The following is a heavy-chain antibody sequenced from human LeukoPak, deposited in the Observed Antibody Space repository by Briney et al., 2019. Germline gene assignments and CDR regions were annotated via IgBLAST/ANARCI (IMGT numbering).Heavy chain of an antibody. V-gene: IGHV4-39*01. J-gene: IGHJ4*02. CDR2: IYYSGST. CDR3: ARRGGNYADH. D-gene: IGHD1-26*01. Sequence: SETLSLTCTVSGGSISSSSYYWGWIRQPPGKGLEWIGSIYYSGSTYYNPSLKSRVTISVDTSKNQFSLKLSSVTAADTAVYYCARRGGNYADHWGQGTLVTVSS. CDR1: GGSISSSSYY.